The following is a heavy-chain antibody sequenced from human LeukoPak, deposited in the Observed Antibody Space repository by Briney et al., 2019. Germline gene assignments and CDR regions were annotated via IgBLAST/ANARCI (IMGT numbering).Heavy chain of an antibody. CDR2: IKQDGSEK. CDR1: GFTFSSYW. J-gene: IGHJ4*02. Sequence: PGGSLRLSCAASGFTFSSYWMGWVRQAPGKGLEWVANIKQDGSEKYYVDSVKGRFTISRDNAKNSLYLQMNSLRAEDTAVYYCARERISAAGTFGYWGQGTLVTVSS. CDR3: ARERISAAGTFGY. V-gene: IGHV3-7*01. D-gene: IGHD6-13*01.